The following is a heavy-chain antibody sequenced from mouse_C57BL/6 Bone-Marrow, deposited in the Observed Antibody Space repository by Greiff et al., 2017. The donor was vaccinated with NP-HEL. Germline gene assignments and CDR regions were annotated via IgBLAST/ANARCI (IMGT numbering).Heavy chain of an antibody. CDR2: IDPSDSET. J-gene: IGHJ3*01. Sequence: VQLQQPGAELVRPGSSVKLSCKASGYTFTSYWMHWVKQRPIQGLEWIGNIDPSDSETHYNQKFKDKATLTVDKSSSTAYMQLSSLTSEDSAVYYCARRADYYGPFAYWGQGARVTVSA. D-gene: IGHD1-1*01. CDR3: ARRADYYGPFAY. V-gene: IGHV1-52*01. CDR1: GYTFTSYW.